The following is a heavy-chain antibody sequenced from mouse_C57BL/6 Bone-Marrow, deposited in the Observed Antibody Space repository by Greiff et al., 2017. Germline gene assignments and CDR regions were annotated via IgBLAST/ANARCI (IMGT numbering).Heavy chain of an antibody. J-gene: IGHJ3*01. CDR1: GYTFTEYT. CDR3: ARQEDRRNYSNYQDGFAY. Sequence: QVQLQQSGAELVKPGASVKLSCKASGYTFTEYTIHWVKQRSGQGLEWIGWFYPGSGSIKYNEKFKDKATLTADKSSSTVSMELSMWTSEDSAFYLCARQEDRRNYSNYQDGFAYGGRGSLVTVSA. V-gene: IGHV1-62-2*01. CDR2: FYPGSGSI. D-gene: IGHD2-5*01.